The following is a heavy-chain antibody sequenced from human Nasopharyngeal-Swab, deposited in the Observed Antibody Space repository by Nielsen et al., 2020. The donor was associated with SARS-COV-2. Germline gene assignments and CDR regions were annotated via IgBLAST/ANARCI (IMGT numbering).Heavy chain of an antibody. CDR1: GYTFTSYY. V-gene: IGHV1-46*01. D-gene: IGHD3-3*01. CDR2: INPSGGST. J-gene: IGHJ6*04. Sequence: ASVKVSCKASGYTFTSYYMHWVRQAPGQGLEWMGIINPSGGSTSYAQKFQGRVTMTRDTSTSTVYMELSSLRSEDTAVYYCARDRITIFGVVIISGGMDVWGKGTTVTVSP. CDR3: ARDRITIFGVVIISGGMDV.